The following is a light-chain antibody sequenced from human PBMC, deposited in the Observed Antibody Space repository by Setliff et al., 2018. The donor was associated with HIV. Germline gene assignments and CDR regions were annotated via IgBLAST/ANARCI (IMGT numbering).Light chain of an antibody. Sequence: SVLTQPASVSGSPGQSITISCTGTSGDVGRYNLVSWYQQQPGKPPKLMIYQASKRPSWVSNRFSGSKSGNTASLTISGLQAEDEADYYCCSNTGSNTYVFGTGTKVTVL. J-gene: IGLJ1*01. CDR2: QAS. V-gene: IGLV2-23*01. CDR1: SGDVGRYNL. CDR3: CSNTGSNTYV.